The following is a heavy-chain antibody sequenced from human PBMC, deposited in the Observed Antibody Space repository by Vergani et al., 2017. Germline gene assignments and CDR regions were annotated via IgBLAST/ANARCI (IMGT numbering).Heavy chain of an antibody. J-gene: IGHJ3*02. CDR1: GFTFTNFA. D-gene: IGHD6-19*01. V-gene: IGHV3-23*04. CDR3: AKLQQWLVHAFDI. Sequence: EVHLVESGGGLVQPGRSLRLSCAASGFTFTNFAMTWVRQAPGEGLEWVSGISGSGGFTYYADSVKGRFTISRDNSKNTLYLQMNSLRAEDTAVYYCAKLQQWLVHAFDIWGQGTMVTVSS. CDR2: ISGSGGFT.